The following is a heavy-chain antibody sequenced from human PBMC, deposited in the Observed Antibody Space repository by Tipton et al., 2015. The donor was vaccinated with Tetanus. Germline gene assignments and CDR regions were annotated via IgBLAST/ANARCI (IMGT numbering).Heavy chain of an antibody. CDR1: GGSVSSGSYY. J-gene: IGHJ6*02. CDR3: ARDNRVPLRFGELLEFYYYYGMDV. D-gene: IGHD3-10*01. CDR2: VYNSGST. Sequence: TLSLTCTVSGGSVSSGSYYWSWIRQPAGKGLEWIGRVYNSGSTDYNPSLKSRLAMSLDTSKNQFSLKLSSVTAADTAVYYCARDNRVPLRFGELLEFYYYYGMDVWGQGTTVTVSS. V-gene: IGHV4-61*10.